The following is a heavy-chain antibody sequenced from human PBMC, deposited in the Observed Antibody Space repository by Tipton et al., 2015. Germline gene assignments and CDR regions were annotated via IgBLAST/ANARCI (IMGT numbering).Heavy chain of an antibody. CDR2: IFHRGDT. CDR3: ACHDYDLLTRDYQTVDY. Sequence: TLSLTCDVSGYSISSGYYWGWIRQPPGKGLEWIGSIFHRGDTNYNPSLKSRVTISVDTSKNQFSLTLNSVAAADTAVYYCACHDYDLLTRDYQTVDYWGQGTLVTVSS. D-gene: IGHD3-9*01. V-gene: IGHV4-38-2*01. J-gene: IGHJ4*02. CDR1: GYSISSGYY.